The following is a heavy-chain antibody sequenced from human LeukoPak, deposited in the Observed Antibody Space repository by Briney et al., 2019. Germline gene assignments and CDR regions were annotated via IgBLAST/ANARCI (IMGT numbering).Heavy chain of an antibody. Sequence: ALVKVSCKASGYTFTSYYVHWVRQAPGRGLEWMGIINPSGGSTSYAQKFQGRVTITADKSTSTAYMELSSLRSEDTAVYYCARAGSSWYPPDYWGQGTLVTVSS. J-gene: IGHJ4*02. D-gene: IGHD6-13*01. CDR2: INPSGGST. CDR1: GYTFTSYY. V-gene: IGHV1-46*01. CDR3: ARAGSSWYPPDY.